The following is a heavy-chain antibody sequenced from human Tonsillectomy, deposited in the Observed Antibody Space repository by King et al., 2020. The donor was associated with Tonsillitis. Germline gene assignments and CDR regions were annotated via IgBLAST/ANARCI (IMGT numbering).Heavy chain of an antibody. D-gene: IGHD3-9*01. V-gene: IGHV3-23*04. Sequence: VQLVESGGGLVQPGGSLRLSCAASGFSFSSYAMSWVRQAPGKGLEWVSAISGSGGSTFYAESVKGRFTISRDNSKKTLYLQMNSLRAEDTAVYYCAVTGVPNYYYYYGMDVWDQGTTVIVSS. CDR2: ISGSGGST. CDR3: AVTGVPNYYYYYGMDV. CDR1: GFSFSSYA. J-gene: IGHJ6*02.